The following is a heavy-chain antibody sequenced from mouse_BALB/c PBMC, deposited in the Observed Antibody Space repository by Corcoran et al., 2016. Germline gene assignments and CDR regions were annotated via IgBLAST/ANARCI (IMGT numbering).Heavy chain of an antibody. CDR1: GYTFTDYN. CDR3: ARTLYAMDY. CDR2: IYPYNGGT. V-gene: IGHV1S29*02. J-gene: IGHJ4*01. Sequence: EVPLQQSGPELVKPGASVMISCKASGYTFTDYNMHWVQQSHGKSLEGIGYIYPYNGGTGYNQKFKSKATLTVDNSSSTAYMELRSLTSEDSAVYYCARTLYAMDYWGQGTSVTVSS.